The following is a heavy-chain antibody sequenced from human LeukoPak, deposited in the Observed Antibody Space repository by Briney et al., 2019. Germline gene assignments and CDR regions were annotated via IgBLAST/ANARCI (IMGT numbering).Heavy chain of an antibody. CDR3: ARGTWATLYYYYMDV. D-gene: IGHD5-24*01. CDR1: GFSFSVYW. J-gene: IGHJ6*03. V-gene: IGHV3-74*01. Sequence: GGSLRLSCAASGFSFSVYWMHWVRQAPGKGPVWVSRIKTDGSSTSYADSVKGRFTISRDNAKNTLYLQMNSLRAEDTAVYYCARGTWATLYYYYMDVWGKGTTVTVSS. CDR2: IKTDGSST.